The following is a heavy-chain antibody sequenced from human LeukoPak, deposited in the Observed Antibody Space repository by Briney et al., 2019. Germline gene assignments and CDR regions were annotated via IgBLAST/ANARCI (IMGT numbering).Heavy chain of an antibody. CDR3: ARDEGNIAAAGNMGFDY. CDR2: ISSSSSYI. CDR1: GFTFSSFS. V-gene: IGHV3-21*01. Sequence: PGGSLRLSCAASGFTFSSFSMNWVRQAPGKGLEWVSSISSSSSYIYYADSVKGRFTISRDNAKNSLYLQMNSLRAEDTAVYYCARDEGNIAAAGNMGFDYWGQGTLVTVSS. D-gene: IGHD6-13*01. J-gene: IGHJ4*02.